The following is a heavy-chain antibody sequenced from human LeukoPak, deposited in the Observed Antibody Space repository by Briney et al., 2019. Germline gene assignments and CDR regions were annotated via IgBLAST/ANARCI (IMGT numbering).Heavy chain of an antibody. J-gene: IGHJ4*02. D-gene: IGHD6-13*01. CDR2: INPSDGST. V-gene: IGHV1-46*04. Sequence: ASVKVSCKASGYTFTSYYMHWVRQAPGRGLEWMGIINPSDGSTTDTEKLQGRVTMTRDTSTSTLYMEVSSLRSEDTAVYYCAREMGATAGAHFDYWGQGTLVTVSS. CDR1: GYTFTSYY. CDR3: AREMGATAGAHFDY.